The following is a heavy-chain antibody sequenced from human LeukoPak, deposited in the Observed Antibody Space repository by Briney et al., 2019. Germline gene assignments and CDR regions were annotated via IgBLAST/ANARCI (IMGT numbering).Heavy chain of an antibody. CDR3: ARHVYGEGMVV. CDR2: IHSSEGT. D-gene: IGHD4-17*01. CDR1: GGSLKGYY. Sequence: PSETLSLTCTVSGGSLKGYYWGWIRQPPGKGLECIAYIHSSEGTAHNASLKSRLTISLDTSKNQFSLTLSSVTAADTAVYYCARHVYGEGMVVWGKGTTVTVSS. J-gene: IGHJ6*04. V-gene: IGHV4-59*08.